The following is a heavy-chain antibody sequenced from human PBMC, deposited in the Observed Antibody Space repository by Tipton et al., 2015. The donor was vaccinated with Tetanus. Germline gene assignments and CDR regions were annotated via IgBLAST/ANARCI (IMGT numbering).Heavy chain of an antibody. V-gene: IGHV5-51*01. Sequence: QLVQSGAEIKKPGESLNISCKASGYSFNTYWIAWVRQMPGKGLEWMGIIYPGDSDSRYSPTFQGQVTMSVDKSINTAFLHWSSLKDSDTAIYYCARRRMAAAGGAVDIWGQGTLVTVSA. CDR3: ARRRMAAAGGAVDI. CDR2: IYPGDSDS. J-gene: IGHJ3*02. D-gene: IGHD6-13*01. CDR1: GYSFNTYW.